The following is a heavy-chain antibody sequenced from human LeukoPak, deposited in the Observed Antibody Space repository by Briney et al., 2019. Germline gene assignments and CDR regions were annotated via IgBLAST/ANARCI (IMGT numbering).Heavy chain of an antibody. V-gene: IGHV6-1*01. J-gene: IGHJ2*01. CDR3: ARGRDTGGYFREIPHWYFDL. CDR1: GDSVSSNTGI. D-gene: IGHD3-22*01. Sequence: SGQGLVKPSQTLSLTCAISGDSVSSNTGIWNWVRQSPSRDLEWLGRKYYRYKWFIDYAVSVKSRIIINPDTSRNQFSLQLNSVTPEDTAVYYCARGRDTGGYFREIPHWYFDLWGRGTLVTVSS. CDR2: KYYRYKWFI.